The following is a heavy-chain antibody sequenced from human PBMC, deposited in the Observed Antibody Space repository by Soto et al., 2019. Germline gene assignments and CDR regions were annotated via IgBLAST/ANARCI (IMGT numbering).Heavy chain of an antibody. Sequence: PSETLSLTCTVSGGSISSSYYWDWIRQPPGKGLEWIGSIYYSGSTDYNPSLKSRVIISVDTSKNQFSLKLSSVTAADTAVYYCARRSPAAGTNWFDPWGQGPLVTVSS. V-gene: IGHV4-39*01. J-gene: IGHJ5*02. CDR1: GGSISSSYY. CDR3: ARRSPAAGTNWFDP. CDR2: IYYSGST. D-gene: IGHD6-13*01.